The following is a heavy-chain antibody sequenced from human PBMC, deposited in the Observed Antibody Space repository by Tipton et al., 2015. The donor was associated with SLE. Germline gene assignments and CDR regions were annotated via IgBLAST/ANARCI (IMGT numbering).Heavy chain of an antibody. CDR2: IYTDGST. D-gene: IGHD3-3*01. V-gene: IGHV3-66*02. Sequence: SLRLSCAASGFTFSTYALNWVRLAPGKGLEWVSVIYTDGSTHSADSVKGRFTISRDISKNTLYLQMSSLRPDDTAVYFCARDTYELWSGDNWYFDLWGRGTLVTVSS. J-gene: IGHJ2*01. CDR1: GFTFSTYA. CDR3: ARDTYELWSGDNWYFDL.